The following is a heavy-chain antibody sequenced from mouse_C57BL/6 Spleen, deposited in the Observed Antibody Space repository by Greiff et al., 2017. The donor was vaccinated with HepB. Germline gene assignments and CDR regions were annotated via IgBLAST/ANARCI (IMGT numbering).Heavy chain of an antibody. CDR1: GYTFTNYW. CDR2: IYPGGGYT. CDR3: ASSYGYDRAWFAY. D-gene: IGHD2-9*01. J-gene: IGHJ3*01. V-gene: IGHV1-63*01. Sequence: QVQLQQSGAELVRPGTSVKMSCKASGYTFTNYWIGWAKQRPGHGLEWIGDIYPGGGYTNYNEKFKGKATLTADKSSSTAYMQFSSLTSEDSAIYYCASSYGYDRAWFAYWGQGTLVTVSA.